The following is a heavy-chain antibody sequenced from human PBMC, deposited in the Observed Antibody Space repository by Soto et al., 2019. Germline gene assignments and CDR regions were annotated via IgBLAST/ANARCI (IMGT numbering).Heavy chain of an antibody. Sequence: GGSLRLSCVGSGFTFSSYDMHWVRQATGKGLEWVSAIGTAGDTYYPGSVKGRFTISRENAKNSLYLQMNSLRAGDTAVYYCARAKLVYSNYDGYYYYGMDVWGQGTTVTVSS. CDR1: GFTFSSYD. CDR2: IGTAGDT. J-gene: IGHJ6*02. V-gene: IGHV3-13*04. CDR3: ARAKLVYSNYDGYYYYGMDV. D-gene: IGHD4-4*01.